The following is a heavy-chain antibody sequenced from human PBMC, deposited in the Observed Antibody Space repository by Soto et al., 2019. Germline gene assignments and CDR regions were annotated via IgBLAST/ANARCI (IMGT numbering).Heavy chain of an antibody. CDR1: GFTFSSYG. CDR3: ARGGQQLATDY. CDR2: IWYDGSNK. V-gene: IGHV3-33*01. J-gene: IGHJ4*02. D-gene: IGHD6-13*01. Sequence: QVQLVESGGGVVQPGRSLRLSCAASGFTFSSYGMHWVRQAPGKGLEWVAVIWYDGSNKYYADSVKGRFTISRDNSKNTLYLQMNSLRAEDTAVYYCARGGQQLATDYWGQGTLVTVSS.